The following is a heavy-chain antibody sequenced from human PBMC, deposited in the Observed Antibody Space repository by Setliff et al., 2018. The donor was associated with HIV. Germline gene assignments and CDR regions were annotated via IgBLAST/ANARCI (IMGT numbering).Heavy chain of an antibody. V-gene: IGHV4-39*07. D-gene: IGHD6-19*01. CDR2: IHYSGST. Sequence: SETLSLTCTVSGGSIRSSSYFWGWIRQPPGKGLEWIGSIHYSGSTYYNPSLKSRVTISVDTSKNPFSLKLSSVTAADTAVYYCARERIAVAGPRVAFDIWGQGTMGTV. CDR3: ARERIAVAGPRVAFDI. J-gene: IGHJ3*02. CDR1: GGSIRSSSYF.